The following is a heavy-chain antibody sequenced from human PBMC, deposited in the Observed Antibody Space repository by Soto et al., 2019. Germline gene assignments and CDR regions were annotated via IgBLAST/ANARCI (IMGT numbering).Heavy chain of an antibody. J-gene: IGHJ6*02. Sequence: QVQLVQSGAEVKKPGSSVKVSCKASGGTFSSYAISWVRQAPGQGLEWMGGIIPIFGTANYAQKFQGRVTITADESTSTAYMELSSLRSEDTAVYYCARERGVFGESYYYYGMDVWGQGTTVTVSS. D-gene: IGHD3-3*01. CDR1: GGTFSSYA. V-gene: IGHV1-69*12. CDR3: ARERGVFGESYYYYGMDV. CDR2: IIPIFGTA.